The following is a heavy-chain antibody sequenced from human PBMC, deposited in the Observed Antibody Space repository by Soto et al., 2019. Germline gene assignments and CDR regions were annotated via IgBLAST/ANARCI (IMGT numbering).Heavy chain of an antibody. Sequence: EVQLVESGGGLVQPGGSLRLTCAASGFTLSKYWMSWVRQAPGKGLEWVANVKQDGSDKYYVDSVKGRFTISRDSAKNSLYLQMNSRRAEDTAVFYCARGGGNFDQWGQGTLVTVSS. CDR3: ARGGGNFDQ. J-gene: IGHJ4*02. V-gene: IGHV3-7*04. D-gene: IGHD3-16*01. CDR2: VKQDGSDK. CDR1: GFTLSKYW.